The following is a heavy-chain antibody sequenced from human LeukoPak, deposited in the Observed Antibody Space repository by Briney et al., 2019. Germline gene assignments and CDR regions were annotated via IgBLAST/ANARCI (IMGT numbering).Heavy chain of an antibody. J-gene: IGHJ4*02. CDR3: ARRRDFIDY. CDR2: INRDGSVK. D-gene: IGHD3/OR15-3a*01. Sequence: GGSLRLSCAVSGFTFSDYWVTWVRQTPGKGLEFVANINRDGSVKNYVDSVKGRFTISRDNAKNSLYLQMNSLRAEDTAVYYCARRRDFIDYWGQGTLVTVSS. V-gene: IGHV3-7*03. CDR1: GFTFSDYW.